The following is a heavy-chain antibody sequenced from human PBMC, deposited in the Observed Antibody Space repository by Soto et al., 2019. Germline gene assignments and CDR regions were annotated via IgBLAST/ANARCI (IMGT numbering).Heavy chain of an antibody. CDR2: ISSGSKTI. CDR1: GFTFSSYS. V-gene: IGHV3-48*02. D-gene: IGHD3-3*02. CDR3: AREDILGTRSFDY. J-gene: IGHJ4*02. Sequence: GGSLRLSCVASGFTFSSYSVNWVRQAPGKGLEWVSYISSGSKTIYYADSVKGRFTVSRDNAKNSQFLQMNSLRDDDTAVYYCAREDILGTRSFDYWGRGALVTVSS.